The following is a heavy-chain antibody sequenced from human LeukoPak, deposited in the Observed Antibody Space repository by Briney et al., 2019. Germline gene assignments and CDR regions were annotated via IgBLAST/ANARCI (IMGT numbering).Heavy chain of an antibody. CDR2: INPNSGGT. CDR3: ARDLDSSGWSRFQH. D-gene: IGHD6-19*01. J-gene: IGHJ1*01. V-gene: IGHV1-2*02. CDR1: GYTFTGYY. Sequence: ASVKVSCKASGYTFTGYYMHWVRQAPGQGLEWMGWINPNSGGTNYAQKFQGRVTMSRDTSISTAYMDLSRLRSDDTAVYYCARDLDSSGWSRFQHWGQGTLDTVSS.